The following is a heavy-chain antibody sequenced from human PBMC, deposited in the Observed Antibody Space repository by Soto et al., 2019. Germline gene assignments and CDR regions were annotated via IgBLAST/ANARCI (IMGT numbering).Heavy chain of an antibody. CDR2: ISWNSNNI. J-gene: IGHJ4*02. CDR1: GFTFDDYA. D-gene: IGHD3-9*01. Sequence: GGSLRLSCAASGFTFDDYAMHWVRQAPGKGLEWVSSISWNSNNIGYADSVKGRFTISRDNAKNSLYLQMNSLRAEDTALYYCVKGLSGYRSRSFDYWGQGTLVTVSS. V-gene: IGHV3-9*01. CDR3: VKGLSGYRSRSFDY.